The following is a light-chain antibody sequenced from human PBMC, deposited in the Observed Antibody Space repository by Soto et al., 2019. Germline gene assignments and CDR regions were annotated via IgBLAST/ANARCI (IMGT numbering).Light chain of an antibody. CDR3: QQYNTWPRT. V-gene: IGKV3-15*01. CDR2: GAS. J-gene: IGKJ1*01. CDR1: QSVIIN. Sequence: VVTQSPATLSVSSGERATLSCRASQSVIINLAWYQQKPGQAPRLLIYGASTRATAIPPRFSGSGSGTEFTLTISSLQSEDFAIYYCQQYNTWPRTFGQGTKVDIK.